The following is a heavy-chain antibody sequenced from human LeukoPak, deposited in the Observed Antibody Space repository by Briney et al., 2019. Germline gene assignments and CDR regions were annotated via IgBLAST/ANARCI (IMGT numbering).Heavy chain of an antibody. CDR2: TRSKAHSYAT. Sequence: GGSLRLSCAASGFTISDHYMDWVRQAPGKGLEWVARTRSKAHSYATEYAASVKGRFTISRDDSKNSLYLQMNSLKTEDTAVYYCAREVFKTLYSSSWYEETGLYYYMDVWGKGTTVTVSS. V-gene: IGHV3-72*01. D-gene: IGHD6-13*01. CDR3: AREVFKTLYSSSWYEETGLYYYMDV. J-gene: IGHJ6*03. CDR1: GFTISDHY.